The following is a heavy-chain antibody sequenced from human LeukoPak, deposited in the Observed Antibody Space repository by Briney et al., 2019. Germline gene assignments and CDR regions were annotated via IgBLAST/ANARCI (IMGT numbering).Heavy chain of an antibody. V-gene: IGHV3-49*03. CDR1: GFTFGDYA. Sequence: GGSLRLSCTASGFTFGDYAMSWFRQAPGKGLEWVGFIRSKAYGGTTEYAASVKGRFTISRDDSKSIAYLQMNSLKTEDTAVYYCTIGPIAAAGPYDYWGQGTLVTVSS. J-gene: IGHJ4*02. D-gene: IGHD6-13*01. CDR2: IRSKAYGGTT. CDR3: TIGPIAAAGPYDY.